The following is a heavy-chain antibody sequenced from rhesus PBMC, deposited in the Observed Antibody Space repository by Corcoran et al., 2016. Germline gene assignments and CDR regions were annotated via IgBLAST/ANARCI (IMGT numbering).Heavy chain of an antibody. CDR3: ARRSPYSSWAHYFDY. J-gene: IGHJ4*01. CDR1: GGSFSGYY. Sequence: LSLTCAVSGGSFSGYYWGWIRQPPGKGLEWIGYISGSSGSTDYNPSLKSRVTISTDTSKNQFSLKPSSVTAADTAVYYCARRSPYSSWAHYFDYWGQGVLVTVSS. D-gene: IGHD6-13*01. CDR2: ISGSSGST. V-gene: IGHV4-165*01.